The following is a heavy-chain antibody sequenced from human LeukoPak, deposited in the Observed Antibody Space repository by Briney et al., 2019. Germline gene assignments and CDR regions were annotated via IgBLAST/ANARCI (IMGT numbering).Heavy chain of an antibody. V-gene: IGHV3-30*01. CDR2: ISYDGSKT. D-gene: IGHD3-22*01. CDR1: GFNFSSYA. J-gene: IGHJ4*02. Sequence: PGRSLRLSCAASGFNFSSYAMHWVRQAPGKGLEWVALISYDGSKTYFADSVRGRFTISRDNSKKTLDLHMNSLRAEDTAVYYCARGEGFYDGSGYYLDYWGQGILAIVSS. CDR3: ARGEGFYDGSGYYLDY.